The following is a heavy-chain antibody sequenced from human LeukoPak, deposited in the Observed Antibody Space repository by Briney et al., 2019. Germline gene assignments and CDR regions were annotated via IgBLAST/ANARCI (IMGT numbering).Heavy chain of an antibody. CDR3: ARVGTYYRSLDS. Sequence: PSETLSLTCTVSGGSINDASWNWIRKPPGQGLEWIGYIYHGGGTNYNPSLKSRVTISLDTSKNQFSLKLSSVTAADTAVYYCARVGTYYRSLDSWGQGTLVTVSS. CDR2: IYHGGGT. CDR1: GGSINDAS. D-gene: IGHD3-10*01. J-gene: IGHJ4*02. V-gene: IGHV4-59*01.